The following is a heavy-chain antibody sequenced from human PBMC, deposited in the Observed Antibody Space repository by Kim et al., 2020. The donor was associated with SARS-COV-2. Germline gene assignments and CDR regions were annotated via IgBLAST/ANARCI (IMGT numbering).Heavy chain of an antibody. Sequence: SETLSLTCTVSGGSISSSSYYWGWIRQPPGKGLEWIGSIYYSGSTYYNPSLKSRVTISVDTSKNQFSLKLSSVTAADTAVYYCARRSVPAAIGYYYYGMDVWGQGTTVTVSS. CDR2: IYYSGST. CDR1: GGSISSSSYY. CDR3: ARRSVPAAIGYYYYGMDV. J-gene: IGHJ6*02. D-gene: IGHD2-2*02. V-gene: IGHV4-39*01.